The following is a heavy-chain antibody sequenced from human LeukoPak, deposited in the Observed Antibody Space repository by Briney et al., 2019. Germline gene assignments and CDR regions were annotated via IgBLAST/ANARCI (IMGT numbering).Heavy chain of an antibody. CDR3: AQAWRWLQLNY. CDR2: IAYDGSNK. V-gene: IGHV3-30*18. D-gene: IGHD5-24*01. CDR1: GFTFSNYG. Sequence: GRSLRLSCAASGFTFSNYGMHWVRQAPGKGLEWVAVIAYDGSNKYYADSVKGRFTISRDNSMNTLYLQMNSLRDEDTAVYYCAQAWRWLQLNYWGQGTLVTVSS. J-gene: IGHJ4*02.